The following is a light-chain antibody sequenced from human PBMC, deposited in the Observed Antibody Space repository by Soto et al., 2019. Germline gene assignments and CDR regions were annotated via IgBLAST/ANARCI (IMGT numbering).Light chain of an antibody. CDR3: QQYNSYLYT. J-gene: IGKJ2*01. CDR1: QSISSW. Sequence: DIQMTQSPSTLSASVGDRVTITCRASQSISSWLAWYQQKPGKAPKLLNYKASSLESGVPSRFSGSGSGTAFTLTISILQPDYFAAYYCQQYNSYLYTFGQGTKLEIK. V-gene: IGKV1-5*03. CDR2: KAS.